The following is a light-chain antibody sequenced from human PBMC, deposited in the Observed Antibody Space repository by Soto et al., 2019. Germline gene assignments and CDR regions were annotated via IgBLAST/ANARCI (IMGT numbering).Light chain of an antibody. CDR2: KDS. CDR3: YSAADNTGV. J-gene: IGLJ1*01. Sequence: SYELTQPSSVSVSPGQTARITCSGDVLAKKYARWFQQKPGQAPVLVIYKDSERPSGIPERFSGSSSGTTVTLTISGAQVEDEADYYCYSAADNTGVFGTGTKLTVL. V-gene: IGLV3-27*01. CDR1: VLAKKY.